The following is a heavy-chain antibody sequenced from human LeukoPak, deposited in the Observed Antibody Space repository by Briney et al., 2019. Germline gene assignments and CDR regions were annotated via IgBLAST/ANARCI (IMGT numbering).Heavy chain of an antibody. CDR1: GGSISSSSYY. J-gene: IGHJ5*02. V-gene: IGHV4-39*07. CDR2: IYYSGST. CDR3: ARVKQQLLVFWFDP. D-gene: IGHD6-13*01. Sequence: SETLSLTCTVSGGSISSSSYYWGWIRQPPGKGLEWIGSIYYSGSTYYNPSLKSRVTISVDTSKNQFSLKLSSVTAADTAVYYCARVKQQLLVFWFDPWGQGTLVTVSS.